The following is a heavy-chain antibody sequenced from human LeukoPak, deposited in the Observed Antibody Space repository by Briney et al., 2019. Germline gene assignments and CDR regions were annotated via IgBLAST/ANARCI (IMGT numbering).Heavy chain of an antibody. CDR3: ARIIRRNWFDP. CDR1: GGSISSGSYY. Sequence: SETLSLTCSVSGGSISSGSYYWSWIRQPAGKGLEWIGRIYTSGSTNYNPSLKSRVTISVDTSKNQFSLKLSSVTAADTAVYYCARIIRRNWFDPWGQGTLVTVSS. CDR2: IYTSGST. D-gene: IGHD3-10*01. V-gene: IGHV4-61*02. J-gene: IGHJ5*02.